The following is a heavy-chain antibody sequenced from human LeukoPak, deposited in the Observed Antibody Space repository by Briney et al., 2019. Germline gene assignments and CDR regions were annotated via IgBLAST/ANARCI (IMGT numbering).Heavy chain of an antibody. CDR2: TYYSGKT. CDR1: GGSISSGVYY. J-gene: IGHJ4*02. V-gene: IGHV4-31*03. D-gene: IGHD6-13*01. CDR3: ARDLGAAGKGGVDY. Sequence: SETLSLTCTVSGGSISSGVYYWSWIRQHPGKGLEWIGYTYYSGKTYYNPSLESRVTISVDTSKNQFSPKLSSVTAADTAVYYCARDLGAAGKGGVDYWGQGTLVTVSS.